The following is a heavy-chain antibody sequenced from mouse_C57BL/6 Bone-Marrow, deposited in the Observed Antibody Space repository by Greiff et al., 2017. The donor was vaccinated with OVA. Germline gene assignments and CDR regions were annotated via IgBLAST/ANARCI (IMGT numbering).Heavy chain of an antibody. CDR3: ARLRVGHWYFDV. CDR2: IYPGGGYT. D-gene: IGHD4-1*01. Sequence: VQLQQSGAELVRPGTSVKLSCKASGYTFTNYWIGWAKQRPGHGLEWIGDIYPGGGYTNYNEKFKGKATLTADKSSSTAYMQFSSLTSEDSAIYYGARLRVGHWYFDVWGTGTTVTVSS. CDR1: GYTFTNYW. V-gene: IGHV1-63*01. J-gene: IGHJ1*03.